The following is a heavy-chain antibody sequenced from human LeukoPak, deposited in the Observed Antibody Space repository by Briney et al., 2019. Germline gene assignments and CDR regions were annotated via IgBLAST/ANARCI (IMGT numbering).Heavy chain of an antibody. CDR3: ARDLGDPSSDY. V-gene: IGHV4-34*01. Sequence: SETLSLTCAVYGGSFSGYYWSWIRQPPGKGLEWIGEINHSGSTNYNPSLKSRVTISVDTSKNQLSLKLSSVTAADTAVYYCARDLGDPSSDYWGQGTLVTVSS. CDR2: INHSGST. CDR1: GGSFSGYY. J-gene: IGHJ4*02.